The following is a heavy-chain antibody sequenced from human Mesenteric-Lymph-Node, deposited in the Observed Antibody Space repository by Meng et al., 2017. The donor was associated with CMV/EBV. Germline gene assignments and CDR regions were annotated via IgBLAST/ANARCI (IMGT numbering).Heavy chain of an antibody. J-gene: IGHJ4*02. D-gene: IGHD3-3*01. Sequence: GESLKISCVASGFTFSTYGMHWARQAPGKGLEWVALIRSDGNNKYCADSVKGRFTISRDNSKNMVFLQMNSLRPEDTAVYYCAKDPGSSWSGNFDYWGQGTLVTVSS. CDR3: AKDPGSSWSGNFDY. V-gene: IGHV3-30*02. CDR2: IRSDGNNK. CDR1: GFTFSTYG.